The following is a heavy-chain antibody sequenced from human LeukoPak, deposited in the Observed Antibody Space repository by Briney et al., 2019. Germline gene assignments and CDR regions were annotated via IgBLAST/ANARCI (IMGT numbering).Heavy chain of an antibody. Sequence: GASVKVSCKASGFTFTSSAMQWVRQARGQRLGWIGWIVVGSGNTNYAQKFQERVTITRDMSTSTAYMELSSLRSEDTAVYYCAAAGDYYDSSGYYLRYWYFDLWGRGTLVTVSS. D-gene: IGHD3-22*01. CDR2: IVVGSGNT. J-gene: IGHJ2*01. CDR3: AAAGDYYDSSGYYLRYWYFDL. V-gene: IGHV1-58*02. CDR1: GFTFTSSA.